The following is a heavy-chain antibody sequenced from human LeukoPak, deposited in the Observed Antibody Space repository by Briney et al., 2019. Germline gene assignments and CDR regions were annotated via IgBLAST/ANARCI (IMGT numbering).Heavy chain of an antibody. CDR2: ISAYNGNT. V-gene: IGHV1-18*01. Sequence: GASVKVSCKASGYTFTSYGISWVRQAPGQGLEWMGWISAYNGNTNYAQKLQGRVTMTTDTSTSTAYMELRSLRSDDTAVYYCARDKRGYYDRSGYYDSFDYWGQGTLVTVSS. J-gene: IGHJ4*02. CDR3: ARDKRGYYDRSGYYDSFDY. CDR1: GYTFTSYG. D-gene: IGHD3-22*01.